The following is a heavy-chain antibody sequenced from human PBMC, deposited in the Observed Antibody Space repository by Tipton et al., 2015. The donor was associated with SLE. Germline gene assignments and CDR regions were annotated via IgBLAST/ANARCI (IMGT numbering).Heavy chain of an antibody. CDR1: DYSISSGYY. J-gene: IGHJ3*02. CDR2: IYHSGST. CDR3: ARDRWVAKGDGTFDI. Sequence: GLVKPSETLSLTCSVSDYSISSGYYWGWVRQPPGKGLEWVGSIYHSGSTYYNPSLKSRVTISVDTSKNHFSLKLSSVTAADTAVYYCARDRWVAKGDGTFDIWGQGTMVTVSS. V-gene: IGHV4-38-2*02. D-gene: IGHD1-26*01.